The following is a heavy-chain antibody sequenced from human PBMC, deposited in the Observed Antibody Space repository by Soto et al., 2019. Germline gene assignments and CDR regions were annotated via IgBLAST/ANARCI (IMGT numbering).Heavy chain of an antibody. V-gene: IGHV3-23*01. Sequence: GGSLRLSCTTSTLSFSGHTMSWVRHAPGKGLEWVSDINNSGHYTYYADSVKGRFTISRDNSKNTMFLQMNNLRVEDTAMYYCARRPDAFDIWGQGTMVTVSS. J-gene: IGHJ3*02. CDR2: INNSGHYT. CDR3: ARRPDAFDI. CDR1: TLSFSGHT.